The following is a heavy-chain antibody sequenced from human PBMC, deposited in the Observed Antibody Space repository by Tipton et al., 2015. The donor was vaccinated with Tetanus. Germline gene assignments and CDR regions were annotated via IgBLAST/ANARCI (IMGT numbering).Heavy chain of an antibody. V-gene: IGHV4-39*07. CDR2: VYYSGST. J-gene: IGHJ5*02. D-gene: IGHD2-2*01. CDR1: SASISNSDYS. Sequence: TLSLTCTVSSASISNSDYSWGWIRQPPGRGPEWIGSVYYSGSTYYNPSLKSRVAISGDTSKKQISLQLNSVTAADTAVYYCAASVVRWFDPWGQGTRVTVSS. CDR3: AASVVRWFDP.